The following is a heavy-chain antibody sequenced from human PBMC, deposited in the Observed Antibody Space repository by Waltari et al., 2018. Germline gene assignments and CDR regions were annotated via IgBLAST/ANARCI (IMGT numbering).Heavy chain of an antibody. CDR3: AGRMIVVVGYFQH. J-gene: IGHJ1*01. Sequence: QVQLVQSGAEVKKPGASVKVSCKASGYTFTGYYMHWVRQAPGQGLEWMGRINPNSGGTNYAQKFRGRVTMTRDTSISTAYMELSRLRSDDTAVYYCAGRMIVVVGYFQHWGQGTLVTVSS. V-gene: IGHV1-2*06. D-gene: IGHD3-22*01. CDR2: INPNSGGT. CDR1: GYTFTGYY.